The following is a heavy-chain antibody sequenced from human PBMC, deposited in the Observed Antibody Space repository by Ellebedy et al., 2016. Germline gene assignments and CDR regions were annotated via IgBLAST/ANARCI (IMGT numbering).Heavy chain of an antibody. CDR3: AKDVSQWVGSFHDS. J-gene: IGHJ4*02. Sequence: GGSLRLSCTASGITFSIYAMTWVRQAPGKGLECVSHISGSGDDTYYADSVKGRFTISRDNSKNTLYLQMNSLRAEDTAVYYCAKDVSQWVGSFHDSWGQGALVTVSS. CDR2: ISGSGDDT. V-gene: IGHV3-23*01. CDR1: GITFSIYA. D-gene: IGHD1-26*01.